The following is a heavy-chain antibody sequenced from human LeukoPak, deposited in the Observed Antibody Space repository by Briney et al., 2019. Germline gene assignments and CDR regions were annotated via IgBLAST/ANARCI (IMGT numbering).Heavy chain of an antibody. CDR2: LYLSGTT. J-gene: IGHJ5*02. V-gene: IGHV4-39*01. CDR1: GGSISGSPFP. D-gene: IGHD6-13*01. Sequence: SSETLSLTCTVSGGSISGSPFPWGWIRQPPGKGLEWVGSLYLSGTTYYNPSLKSRVTISVDTSENQFSLKLTSVTAADTAVYYCARMFNWHHSSATGTPETWGQGTQVTVFS. CDR3: ARMFNWHHSSATGTPET.